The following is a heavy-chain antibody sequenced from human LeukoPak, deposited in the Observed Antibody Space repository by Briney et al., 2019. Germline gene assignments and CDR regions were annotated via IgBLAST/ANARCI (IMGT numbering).Heavy chain of an antibody. CDR1: GFTFSTYA. J-gene: IGHJ4*02. V-gene: IGHV3-23*01. Sequence: VGSLRLSCAASGFTFSTYAMTWVRQAPGKGLEWVSGINSNGDEIYYADSVRGRFTISRDNSNNALYLQMDSLRAEDTAVYYCANWIGSSSRDYWGQGTLVTVSS. CDR3: ANWIGSSSRDY. D-gene: IGHD6-6*01. CDR2: INSNGDEI.